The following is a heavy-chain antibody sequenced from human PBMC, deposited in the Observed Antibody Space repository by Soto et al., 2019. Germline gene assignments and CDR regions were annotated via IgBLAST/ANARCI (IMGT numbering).Heavy chain of an antibody. CDR1: GYSFTSYW. V-gene: IGHV5-51*01. J-gene: IGHJ6*03. D-gene: IGHD2-15*01. CDR2: IYPGDSDT. CDR3: ARRAGGYCSGGSSYSGYMDV. Sequence: GESLKISCKCSGYSFTSYWIGWVRQMPGKGLEWMGIIYPGDSDTRYSPSFQGQVTISADKSISTAYLQWSSLKASDTAMYYCARRAGGYCSGGSSYSGYMDVWGKGTTVIVS.